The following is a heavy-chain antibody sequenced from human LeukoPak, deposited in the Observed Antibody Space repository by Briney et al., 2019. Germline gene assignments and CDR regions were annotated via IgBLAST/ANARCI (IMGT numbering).Heavy chain of an antibody. CDR2: IDTSGST. Sequence: SETLSLTCTVSGGSITSFYWNWIRQPAGKGLGWIGRIDTSGSTNYNPSLKSRVPMSVDTSKNQFSLRLSSVTAADTAVYYCARGQWELLRYNYIDVWGKGTTVTVSS. V-gene: IGHV4-4*07. CDR3: ARGQWELLRYNYIDV. D-gene: IGHD1-26*01. CDR1: GGSITSFY. J-gene: IGHJ6*03.